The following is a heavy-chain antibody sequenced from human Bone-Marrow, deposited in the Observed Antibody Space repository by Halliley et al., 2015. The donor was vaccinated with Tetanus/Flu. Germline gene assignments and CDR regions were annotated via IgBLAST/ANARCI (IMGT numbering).Heavy chain of an antibody. D-gene: IGHD3-10*01. J-gene: IGHJ6*02. CDR3: ARNLPFLWLGELHYGMDV. CDR2: ISNRGSTI. Sequence: SLRLSCTASGFTFSDYEMNWVRQAPGKGLEWVSYISNRGSTIRYADSVKGRFTISRDNAKNSLNLQMNSLRAEDTAVYYCARNLPFLWLGELHYGMDVWGPGSTVTVSS. CDR1: GFTFSDYE. V-gene: IGHV3-48*03.